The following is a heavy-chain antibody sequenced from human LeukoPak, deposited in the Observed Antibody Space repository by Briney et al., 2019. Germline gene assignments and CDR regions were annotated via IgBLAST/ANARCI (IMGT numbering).Heavy chain of an antibody. V-gene: IGHV1-24*01. Sequence: ASVKVFCKVSGYTLTELSMHWVRQAPGKGLEWRGGFDPEDGETIYAQKFQGRVTMTEDTSTDTAYMELSSLRSEDTAVYYCAMELFRRPYFYNWFDPWGQGTLVTVSS. CDR1: GYTLTELS. D-gene: IGHD2/OR15-2a*01. CDR3: AMELFRRPYFYNWFDP. J-gene: IGHJ5*02. CDR2: FDPEDGET.